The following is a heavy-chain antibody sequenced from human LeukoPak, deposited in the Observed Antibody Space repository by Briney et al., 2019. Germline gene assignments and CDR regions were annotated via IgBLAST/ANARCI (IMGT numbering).Heavy chain of an antibody. D-gene: IGHD5-12*01. V-gene: IGHV3-21*01. CDR3: ARDGPVGYSGYDKDWFDP. Sequence: PGGSLRLSCAASGFTFSSYSMNWVRQAPGKGLEWVSSISSSSSYIYYADSVKGRFTISRDNAKNSLYLQMNSLRAEDTAVYYCARDGPVGYSGYDKDWFDPWGQGTLVTVSS. CDR1: GFTFSSYS. J-gene: IGHJ5*02. CDR2: ISSSSSYI.